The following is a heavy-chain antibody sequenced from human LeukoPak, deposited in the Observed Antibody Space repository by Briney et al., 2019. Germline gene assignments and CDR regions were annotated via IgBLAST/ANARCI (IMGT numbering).Heavy chain of an antibody. Sequence: SQTLSLTCAISGDSVSSKSAGWHWIRQSPSRGLEWLGRTFYRSKWYNDYGISVKSRITINPDTSKNQFSLQLNSVTPEDTAVYYCARSIGFIDYWGQGTLVPVSS. V-gene: IGHV6-1*01. J-gene: IGHJ4*02. D-gene: IGHD3-10*01. CDR3: ARSIGFIDY. CDR1: GDSVSSKSAG. CDR2: TFYRSKWYN.